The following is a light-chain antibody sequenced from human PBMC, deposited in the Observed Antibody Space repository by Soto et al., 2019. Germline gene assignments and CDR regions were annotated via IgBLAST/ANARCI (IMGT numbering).Light chain of an antibody. J-gene: IGLJ2*01. V-gene: IGLV1-47*01. Sequence: QAVVTQPPSASGTPGQRVTISCSGSSSNIGSNYVYWYQQLPGTAPKLLIYRNNQRPSGVPDRFSGSKSGTSASLAISGLRSEDEADYYCAAWDDSLSVHVGGGTKLTVL. CDR3: AAWDDSLSVH. CDR2: RNN. CDR1: SSNIGSNY.